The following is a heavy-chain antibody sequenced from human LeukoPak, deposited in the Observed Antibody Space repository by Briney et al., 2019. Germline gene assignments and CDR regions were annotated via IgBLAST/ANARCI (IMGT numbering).Heavy chain of an antibody. CDR2: ISSAGTT. D-gene: IGHD6-13*01. CDR1: GFTFSSYS. Sequence: GGSLRLSCAASGFTFSSYSMSWVRQAPGKGLEWVSIISSAGTTYYADSVKGRFTISRDNSKNTVYLQVNSLRDEDTAVYYCARDLEAANTYYFDYWGQGTMVTVSS. V-gene: IGHV3-66*01. CDR3: ARDLEAANTYYFDY. J-gene: IGHJ4*02.